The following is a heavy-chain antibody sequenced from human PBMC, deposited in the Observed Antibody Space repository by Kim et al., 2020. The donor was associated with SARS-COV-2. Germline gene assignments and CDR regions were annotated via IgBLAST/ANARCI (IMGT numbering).Heavy chain of an antibody. CDR3: TKGGTLVKDSYHGMKV. Sequence: GGSLRLSCVASGFISSSYAMTWVRQAPGKGLEWVSAFDGSGGRTYYADSVKGRFTISRDNSKNTLYLQLNSLRVEDTAIYYCTKGGTLVKDSYHGMKVWGQGTTVTVSS. D-gene: IGHD1-1*01. CDR1: GFISSSYA. J-gene: IGHJ6*02. CDR2: FDGSGGRT. V-gene: IGHV3-23*01.